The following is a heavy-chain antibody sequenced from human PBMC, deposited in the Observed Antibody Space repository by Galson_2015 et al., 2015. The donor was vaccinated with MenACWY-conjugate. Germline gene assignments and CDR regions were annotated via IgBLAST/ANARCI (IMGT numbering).Heavy chain of an antibody. Sequence: SVKVSCKASGYTFTSYAMHWVRQAPGQRLEWMGWINAGNGNTKYSQKFQGRVTITRDTSASTAYMELSSLRSEDTAVYYCARVVVVTPGPFDYWAREPWSPSPQ. D-gene: IGHD2-21*02. J-gene: IGHJ4*02. CDR2: INAGNGNT. CDR1: GYTFTSYA. V-gene: IGHV1-3*01. CDR3: ARVVVVTPGPFDY.